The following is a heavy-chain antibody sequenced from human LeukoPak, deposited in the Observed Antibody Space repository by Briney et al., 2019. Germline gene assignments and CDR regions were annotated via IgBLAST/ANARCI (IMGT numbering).Heavy chain of an antibody. CDR2: IYTSGST. V-gene: IGHV4-4*07. J-gene: IGHJ4*02. D-gene: IGHD6-19*01. CDR1: GGSISSYY. CDR3: AREGYSSGWGGGDFDY. Sequence: SETLSLTCTASGGSISSYYWSWIRQPAGKGLEWIGRIYTSGSTNYNPSLKSRVTMSVDTSKNQFSLKLSSVTAADTAVYYCAREGYSSGWGGGDFDYWGQGTLVTVSS.